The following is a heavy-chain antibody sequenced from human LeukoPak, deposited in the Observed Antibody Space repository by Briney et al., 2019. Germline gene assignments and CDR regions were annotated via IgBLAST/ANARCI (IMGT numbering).Heavy chain of an antibody. V-gene: IGHV4-30-2*01. J-gene: IGHJ4*02. D-gene: IGHD6-13*01. Sequence: SQTLSLTCAVSGGSISSGGYSWSWIRQPPGKGLEWIGEINHSGSTNYNPSLKSRVTISVDTSKNQFSLKLSSVTAADTAVYYCARGGFSSWPFDYWGQGTLVTVSS. CDR2: INHSGST. CDR3: ARGGFSSWPFDY. CDR1: GGSISSGGYS.